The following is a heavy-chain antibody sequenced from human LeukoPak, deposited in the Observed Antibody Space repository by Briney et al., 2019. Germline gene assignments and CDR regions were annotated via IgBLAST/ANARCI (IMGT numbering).Heavy chain of an antibody. CDR1: GYTFTGYY. D-gene: IGHD1-26*01. Sequence: ASVKVSCKASGYTFTGYYMHWVRQAPGQGLEWMGWINPNSGGTNYAQKFQGWVTMTRDTSISTAYMELSRLSSDDTAVYYCARDTEGNSGSFSYGMDVWGQGTTVTVSS. V-gene: IGHV1-2*04. CDR2: INPNSGGT. J-gene: IGHJ6*02. CDR3: ARDTEGNSGSFSYGMDV.